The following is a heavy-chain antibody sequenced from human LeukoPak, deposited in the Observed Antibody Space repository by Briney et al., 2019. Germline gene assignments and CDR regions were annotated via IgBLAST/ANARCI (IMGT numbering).Heavy chain of an antibody. CDR3: GASRQYVGAFDI. V-gene: IGHV3-48*03. J-gene: IGHJ3*02. CDR1: GFTFSSYE. D-gene: IGHD3-16*01. CDR2: ISSSSTTI. Sequence: PGGSLRLSCAASGFTFSSYELYWVRQAPGKGLEWISYISSSSTTIKYADSVRGRFTISRDDARESLYLQMNSLRAEDTAIYYCGASRQYVGAFDIWGRGTGVTVSS.